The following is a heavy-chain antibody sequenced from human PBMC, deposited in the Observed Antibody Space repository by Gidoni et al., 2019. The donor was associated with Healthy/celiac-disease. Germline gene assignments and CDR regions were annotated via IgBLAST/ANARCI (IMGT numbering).Heavy chain of an antibody. V-gene: IGHV4-34*01. CDR3: ARYSGSYYVDY. Sequence: QVQLQQWGAGLLKPSETLSLTCAVYGGSFSGYYWSWIRQPPGKGLEWIGEINHSGSTNYNPSLKSRVTISVDTSKNQFSLKLSSVTAADTAVYYCARYSGSYYVDYWGQGTLVTVSS. CDR1: GGSFSGYY. D-gene: IGHD1-26*01. J-gene: IGHJ4*02. CDR2: INHSGST.